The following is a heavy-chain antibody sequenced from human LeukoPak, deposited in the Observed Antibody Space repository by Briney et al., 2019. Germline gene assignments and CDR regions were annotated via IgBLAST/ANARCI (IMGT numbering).Heavy chain of an antibody. Sequence: SETLSLTRTVSGGSISGGSYYWSWIRQPAGKGLEWIGRIYTSGSTNYNPSLRSRVTISVDTSKNQFSLKLNSVTAADTAVYYCARGIVDMATSFGYWGQGTLVTVSS. J-gene: IGHJ4*02. V-gene: IGHV4-61*02. D-gene: IGHD1-26*01. CDR2: IYTSGST. CDR1: GGSISGGSYY. CDR3: ARGIVDMATSFGY.